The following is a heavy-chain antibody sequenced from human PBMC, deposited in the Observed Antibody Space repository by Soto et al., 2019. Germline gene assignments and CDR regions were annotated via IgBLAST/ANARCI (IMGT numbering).Heavy chain of an antibody. CDR1: GFTFSSYA. Sequence: VGSLRLSCAASGFTFSSYAMHWVRQAPGKGLEWVAVISYDGSNKYYADSVKGRFTISRDNSKNTLYLQMNSLRAEDTAVYYCARDLHQWELLRPFDYWGQGTLVTVSS. CDR3: ARDLHQWELLRPFDY. CDR2: ISYDGSNK. J-gene: IGHJ4*02. D-gene: IGHD1-26*01. V-gene: IGHV3-30-3*01.